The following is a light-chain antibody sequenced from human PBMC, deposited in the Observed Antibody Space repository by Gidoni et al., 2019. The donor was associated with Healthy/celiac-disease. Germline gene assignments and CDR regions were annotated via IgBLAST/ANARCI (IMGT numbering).Light chain of an antibody. J-gene: IGKJ4*02. V-gene: IGKV1-33*01. CDR3: QQYGNLPLT. CDR2: DAS. Sequence: DSQLVHSPSTLSASVGDRVTITCLTSQDISNYLHWYQQKPGKAPKLLIYDASSLETGVPSRFSGSGSGTDFTFTISSLQPEDIATYYCQQYGNLPLTFGGGTKVEIK. CDR1: QDISNY.